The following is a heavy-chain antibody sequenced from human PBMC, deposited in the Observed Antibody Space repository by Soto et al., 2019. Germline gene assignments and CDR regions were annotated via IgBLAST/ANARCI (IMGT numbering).Heavy chain of an antibody. CDR3: AHRPAPYVSGIYYDY. Sequence: SGRTLVNPTQTLTLTCTFSGFSLSTSGVGVGWIRQPPGKALEWLALIYWDDDKRYSPSLSSRVTITKDTSKNQVVLTMTNTDPVDTATYYCAHRPAPYVSGIYYDYWVYGTLVTVSS. CDR1: GFSLSTSGVG. D-gene: IGHD3-10*01. V-gene: IGHV2-5*02. CDR2: IYWDDDK. J-gene: IGHJ4*01.